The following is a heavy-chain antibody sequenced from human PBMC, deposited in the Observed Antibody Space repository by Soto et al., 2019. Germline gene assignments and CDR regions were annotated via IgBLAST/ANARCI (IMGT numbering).Heavy chain of an antibody. V-gene: IGHV3-30-3*01. J-gene: IGHJ4*02. Sequence: GGSLRLSCAASGFTFSSYAMHWVRQAPGKGLEWVAVISYDGSNKYYADSVKGRFTISRDNSKNTLYLQMNSLRAEDTAVYYCARDLYSSGPTPNAYWGQGTLVTVSS. CDR1: GFTFSSYA. CDR3: ARDLYSSGPTPNAY. CDR2: ISYDGSNK. D-gene: IGHD6-19*01.